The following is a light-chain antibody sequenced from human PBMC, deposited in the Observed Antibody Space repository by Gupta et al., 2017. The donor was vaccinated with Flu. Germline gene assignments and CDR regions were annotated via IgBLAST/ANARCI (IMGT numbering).Light chain of an antibody. CDR2: EIS. Sequence: DIVLTQSPATLSLSPGERATLSCRASESVRTHLHWYQQKPGQAPRLLIYEISDRAAGIPTRFSGGGCGTNFTLTISRVEPEDFAIYYCQHRSSCPVSFGGGTKVEIK. J-gene: IGKJ4*01. CDR1: ESVRTH. V-gene: IGKV3-11*01. CDR3: QHRSSCPVS.